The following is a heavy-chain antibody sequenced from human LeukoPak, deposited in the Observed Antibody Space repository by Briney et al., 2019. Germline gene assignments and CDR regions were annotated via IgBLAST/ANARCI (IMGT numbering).Heavy chain of an antibody. Sequence: SETLSLTCTVSGGSIRGYYWSWIRQPPGKRLEWIAYIYNSVSTNYNPSLKSRLTISVDKSKNQFSLKLSSVTAADTAVYYCACHSGWSGPSEWGQGTLVTVSS. J-gene: IGHJ4*02. CDR3: ACHSGWSGPSE. CDR1: GGSIRGYY. D-gene: IGHD6-19*01. CDR2: IYNSVST. V-gene: IGHV4-59*12.